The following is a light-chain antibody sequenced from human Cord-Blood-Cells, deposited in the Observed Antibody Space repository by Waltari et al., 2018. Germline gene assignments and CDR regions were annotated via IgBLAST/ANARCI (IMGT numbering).Light chain of an antibody. CDR3: QQYNNWPRT. V-gene: IGKV3-15*01. CDR2: GAS. Sequence: EIVMTQSPATMALSPGERANLPCRASQSVSSNLAWYQQKPGQAPRLLIYGASTRATGIPARFSGSGSGTEFTLTISSLQSEDFAVYYCQQYNNWPRTFGQGTKVEIK. J-gene: IGKJ1*01. CDR1: QSVSSN.